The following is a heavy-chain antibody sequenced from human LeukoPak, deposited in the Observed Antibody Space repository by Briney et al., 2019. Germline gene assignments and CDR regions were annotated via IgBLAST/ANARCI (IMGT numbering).Heavy chain of an antibody. J-gene: IGHJ6*02. CDR1: GYTFTSYG. CDR2: ISAYNGNT. Sequence: ASVKVSCKASGYTFTSYGISWVRQAPGQGLEWMGWISAYNGNTNYAQKPQGRVTMTTDTSTSTAYMELRSLRSDDTAVYYCTRESQRITIFGVPPEGMDVWGQGTTATVSS. V-gene: IGHV1-18*01. CDR3: TRESQRITIFGVPPEGMDV. D-gene: IGHD3-3*01.